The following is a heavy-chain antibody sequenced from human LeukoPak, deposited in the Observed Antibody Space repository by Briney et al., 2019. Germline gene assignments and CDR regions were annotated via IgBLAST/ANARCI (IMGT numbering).Heavy chain of an antibody. D-gene: IGHD1-26*01. CDR3: ARKYSGSYYVRRSYYYYYMDV. J-gene: IGHJ6*03. Sequence: SETLSLTCTVSGYSISSGYYWSWIRQPPGKGLEWIGEINHSGSTNYNPSLKSRVTISVDTSKNQFSLKLSSVTAADTAVYYCARKYSGSYYVRRSYYYYYMDVWGKGTTVTISS. V-gene: IGHV4-38-2*02. CDR2: INHSGST. CDR1: GYSISSGYY.